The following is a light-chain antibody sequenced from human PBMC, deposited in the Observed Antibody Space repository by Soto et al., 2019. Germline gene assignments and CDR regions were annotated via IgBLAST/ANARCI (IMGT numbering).Light chain of an antibody. V-gene: IGLV2-14*03. CDR3: VAYRDPGTYV. CDR1: TGDFNDFDS. CDR2: DFT. J-gene: IGLJ1*01. Sequence: QSALAQPASVSGSPAQSISISCTGPTGDFNDFDSVSWYQHRPGEAPELKILDFTYRPSGVSERFSGSRSGSAASLTISGLQAEDEAEYYCVAYRDPGTYVFGPGTKLTVL.